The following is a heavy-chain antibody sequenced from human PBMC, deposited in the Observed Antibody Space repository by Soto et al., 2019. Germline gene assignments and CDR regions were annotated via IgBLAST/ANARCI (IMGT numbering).Heavy chain of an antibody. CDR3: ARDRGLASQHAFDI. J-gene: IGHJ3*02. Sequence: VSVKVSCKASGYTFFNYGISWVRQAPGQGLEWMGWISAINGITNYAQKFQGRVTMTADKSTSTAYMELSSLRSEDTAVYYCARDRGLASQHAFDIWGQGTMVTVSS. CDR1: GYTFFNYG. D-gene: IGHD3-10*01. CDR2: ISAINGIT. V-gene: IGHV1-18*01.